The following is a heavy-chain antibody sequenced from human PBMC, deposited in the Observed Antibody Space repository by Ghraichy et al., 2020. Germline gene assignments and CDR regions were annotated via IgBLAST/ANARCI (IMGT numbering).Heavy chain of an antibody. V-gene: IGHV3-30*04. CDR3: ARERGHRGLLDY. Sequence: GGSLRLSCAASGFTFSTYSMHWVRQAPGKGLKWVIVISHDGNTRFYADSVRGRFTISRDDSKDTLYLQMNSLRPEDTALYYCARERGHRGLLDYWGQGTLVTVSS. CDR2: ISHDGNTR. CDR1: GFTFSTYS. D-gene: IGHD2-15*01. J-gene: IGHJ4*02.